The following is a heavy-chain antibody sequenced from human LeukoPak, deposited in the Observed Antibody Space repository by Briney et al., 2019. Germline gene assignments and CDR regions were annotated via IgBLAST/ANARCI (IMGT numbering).Heavy chain of an antibody. J-gene: IGHJ4*02. CDR3: ARRGIAAAGYDY. CDR1: GGSISSYY. V-gene: IGHV4-4*07. D-gene: IGHD6-13*01. Sequence: SETLSLTCTVSGGSISSYYWSWIRQPAGKGLEWIGRIYTSGSTNYNPSLKGRVTISVDTSKNQFSLKLSSVTAADTAVYYCARRGIAAAGYDYWGQGTLVTVSS. CDR2: IYTSGST.